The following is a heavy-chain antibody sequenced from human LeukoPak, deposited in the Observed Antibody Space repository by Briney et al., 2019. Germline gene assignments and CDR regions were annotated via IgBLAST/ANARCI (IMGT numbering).Heavy chain of an antibody. CDR1: GGSISSYY. CDR3: ASGDTNGDYDFWSGYPEYFQH. D-gene: IGHD3-3*01. J-gene: IGHJ1*01. V-gene: IGHV4-59*01. CDR2: IYYSGST. Sequence: SQTLSLTCTVSGGSISSYYWSWIRQPPGKGLEWIGYIYYSGSTNYNPSLKSRVTISVDTSKNQFSLKLSSVTAADTAVYYCASGDTNGDYDFWSGYPEYFQHWGQGTLVTVSS.